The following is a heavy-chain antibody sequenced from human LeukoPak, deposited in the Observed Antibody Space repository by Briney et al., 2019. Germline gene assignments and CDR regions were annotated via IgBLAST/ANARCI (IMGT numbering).Heavy chain of an antibody. CDR1: GGSFSGYY. V-gene: IGHV4-34*01. Sequence: SETLSLTCAVYGGSFSGYYWSWIRQSPGKGLEWIGEINHSGSTNYNPSLKSRATISVDTSKNQFSLKLSSVTAADTAVYYCARRGNYYYGSGSRKNWFDPWGQGTLVTVSS. CDR3: ARRGNYYYGSGSRKNWFDP. CDR2: INHSGST. J-gene: IGHJ5*02. D-gene: IGHD3-10*01.